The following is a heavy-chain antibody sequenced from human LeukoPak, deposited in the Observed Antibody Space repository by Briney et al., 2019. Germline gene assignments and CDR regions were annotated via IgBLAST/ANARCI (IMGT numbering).Heavy chain of an antibody. Sequence: GRSLRLSCAASGFTFSNYGMHWVRQAPGKGLEWVAVIWYDGSNKYYADSVKGRFTISRDNSKNTLYLQMNSLRAEDTAVYYCARDEAYGSGSYSPSATFDYWGQGTLVTVSS. CDR2: IWYDGSNK. V-gene: IGHV3-33*01. CDR1: GFTFSNYG. J-gene: IGHJ4*02. D-gene: IGHD3-10*01. CDR3: ARDEAYGSGSYSPSATFDY.